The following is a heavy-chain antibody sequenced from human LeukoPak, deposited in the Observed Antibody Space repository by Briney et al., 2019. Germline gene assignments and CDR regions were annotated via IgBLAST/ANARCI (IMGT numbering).Heavy chain of an antibody. J-gene: IGHJ3*02. D-gene: IGHD1-26*01. CDR1: GGSISSYY. CDR2: IYTSGST. Sequence: SETLSLTCTVSGGSISSYYWSWIRQPAGKGLEWIGRIYTSGSTNYNPSLKSRVTMSVDTSKNQSSLKLRSVTAADTAVYYCARDKFPAVGATGDDGFDIWGQGTMVTVSS. V-gene: IGHV4-4*07. CDR3: ARDKFPAVGATGDDGFDI.